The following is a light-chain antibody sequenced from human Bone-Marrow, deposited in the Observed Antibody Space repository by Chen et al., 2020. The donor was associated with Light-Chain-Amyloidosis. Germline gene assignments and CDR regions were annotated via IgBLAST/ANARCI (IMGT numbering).Light chain of an antibody. Sequence: SYVLTQPSSVSVAPGQTATLACGGNNIGSTSVHWYQQTPVQAPLLVVYDDSDRPSGIPERLSGSNSGNTDTLTISRVEAGDEADYYCQVWDRSSDRPVFGGGTKLTVL. V-gene: IGLV3-21*02. J-gene: IGLJ3*02. CDR3: QVWDRSSDRPV. CDR1: NIGSTS. CDR2: DDS.